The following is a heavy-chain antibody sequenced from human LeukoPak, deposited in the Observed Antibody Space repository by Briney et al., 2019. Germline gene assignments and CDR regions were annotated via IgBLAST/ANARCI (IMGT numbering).Heavy chain of an antibody. CDR1: GGSMSGYY. D-gene: IGHD3-22*01. V-gene: IGHV4-59*01. Sequence: SETLSLTCTVSGGSMSGYYGSWIRQPPGKGLECIGNIYYSGSTNYNPSLKSRLTISVDTSKNRFSLNLASVTAADTAVYYCARDGLYDSSGYYMDSWGQGTLVIVSS. CDR3: ARDGLYDSSGYYMDS. J-gene: IGHJ4*02. CDR2: IYYSGST.